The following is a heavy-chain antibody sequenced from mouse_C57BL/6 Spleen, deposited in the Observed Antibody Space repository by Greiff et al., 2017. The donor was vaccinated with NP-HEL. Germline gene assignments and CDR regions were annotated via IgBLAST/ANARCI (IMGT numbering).Heavy chain of an antibody. D-gene: IGHD1-2*01. CDR3: VRTTAKSVFAY. Sequence: GGGLVQPKGSLKLSCAASGFSFNTYAMNWVRQAPGKGLEWVARIRSKSNNYATYYADSVKDRFTISRDDSESMLYLQMNNLKTEDTAMYYCVRTTAKSVFAYWGQGTLVTVSA. CDR2: IRSKSNNYAT. J-gene: IGHJ3*01. CDR1: GFSFNTYA. V-gene: IGHV10-1*01.